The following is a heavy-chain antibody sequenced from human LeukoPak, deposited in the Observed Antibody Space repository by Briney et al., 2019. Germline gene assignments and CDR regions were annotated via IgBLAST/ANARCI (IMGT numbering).Heavy chain of an antibody. CDR3: AREASPRGYCSGGSCPKQY. V-gene: IGHV3-30*02. CDR1: GFTFSSYG. Sequence: PGGSLRLSCAASGFTFSSYGMHWVRQAPGKGLEWVAFIRYDGSNKYYADSVKGRFTISRDNSKNTLYLQMNSLRAEDTAVYYCAREASPRGYCSGGSCPKQYWGQGTLVTVSS. D-gene: IGHD2-15*01. J-gene: IGHJ4*02. CDR2: IRYDGSNK.